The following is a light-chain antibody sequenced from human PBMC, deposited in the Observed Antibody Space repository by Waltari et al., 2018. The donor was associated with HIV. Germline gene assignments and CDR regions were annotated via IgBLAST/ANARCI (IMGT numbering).Light chain of an antibody. V-gene: IGLV1-51*01. CDR1: SSNIGNNY. Sequence: QSVLTQPPSVSAAPGQKVTISCSGSSSNIGNNYVSWYQHLPGTAPKLLIYDNNKRPSGIPGRFSGSKSGTSATLGITGRQTGDEADYYCGTWDSSLSSNWVFGGGTKLTVL. CDR2: DNN. CDR3: GTWDSSLSSNWV. J-gene: IGLJ3*02.